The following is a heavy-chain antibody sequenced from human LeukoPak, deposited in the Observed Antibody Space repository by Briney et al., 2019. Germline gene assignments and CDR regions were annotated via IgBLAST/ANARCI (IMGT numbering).Heavy chain of an antibody. CDR1: GGTFSSYA. V-gene: IGHV1-69*13. Sequence: SVKVSCKASGGTFSSYAISWVRQAPGQGLEWMGGIIPIFGTANYAQKFQGRVTITADESTSTAYMELSSLRSEDTAVYYCARDSSWELPVGYFDYWGQGTLVTVSS. J-gene: IGHJ4*02. D-gene: IGHD1-26*01. CDR2: IIPIFGTA. CDR3: ARDSSWELPVGYFDY.